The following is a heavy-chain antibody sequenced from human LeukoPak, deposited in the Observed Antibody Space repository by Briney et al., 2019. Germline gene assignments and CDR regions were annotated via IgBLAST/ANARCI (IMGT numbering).Heavy chain of an antibody. V-gene: IGHV4-34*01. D-gene: IGHD3-10*01. CDR2: IYHSGST. J-gene: IGHJ4*02. CDR1: GGSFSGYY. Sequence: PSETLSLTSAVYGGSFSGYYWSWIRQPPGKGLEWIGYIYHSGSTYYNPSLKSRVTISVDRSKNQFSLKLSSVTAADTAVYYCARGTLLWFGLDYWGQGTLVTVSS. CDR3: ARGTLLWFGLDY.